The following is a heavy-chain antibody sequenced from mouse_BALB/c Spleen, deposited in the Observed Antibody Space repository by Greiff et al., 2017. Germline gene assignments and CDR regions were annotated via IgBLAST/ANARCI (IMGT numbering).Heavy chain of an antibody. CDR3: TRSTYLYYFDY. CDR1: GYSFTSYW. J-gene: IGHJ2*01. V-gene: IGHV1-5*01. Sequence: EVQLQQSGTVLARPGASVKMSCKASGYSFTSYWMHWVKQRPGQGLEWIGAIYPGNSDTSYNQKFKGKAKLTAVTSASTAYMELSSLTNEDSAVYYCTRSTYLYYFDYWGQGTTLTVSS. D-gene: IGHD5-1*01. CDR2: IYPGNSDT.